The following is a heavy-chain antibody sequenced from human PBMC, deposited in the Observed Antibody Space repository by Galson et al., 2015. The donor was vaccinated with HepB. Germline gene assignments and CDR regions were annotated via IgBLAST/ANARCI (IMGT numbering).Heavy chain of an antibody. CDR2: ISYDGSNK. D-gene: IGHD2-8*01. J-gene: IGHJ6*02. Sequence: SLRLSCAASGFTFSSYAMHWVRQAPGKGLEWVAVISYDGSNKYYADSVKGRFTISRDNSKNTLYLQMNSLRAEDTAVYYCARDHPSDCTNGVCYSSGMDVWGQGTTVTVSS. V-gene: IGHV3-30-3*01. CDR3: ARDHPSDCTNGVCYSSGMDV. CDR1: GFTFSSYA.